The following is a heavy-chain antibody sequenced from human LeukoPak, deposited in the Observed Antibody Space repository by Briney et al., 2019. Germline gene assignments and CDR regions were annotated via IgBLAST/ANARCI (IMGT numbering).Heavy chain of an antibody. D-gene: IGHD2-8*01. J-gene: IGHJ5*02. CDR3: ARFQPIYTNSYAWFDP. Sequence: GGSLRLSCAASGFTVSSNYMNWVRQAPGKGLEWVSLIYSDGSTYYADSVKGRFIISRDNSANTLYLQMNSLRAEDTAVYYCARFQPIYTNSYAWFDPWGQGTLVTVSS. CDR1: GFTVSSNY. V-gene: IGHV3-53*01. CDR2: IYSDGST.